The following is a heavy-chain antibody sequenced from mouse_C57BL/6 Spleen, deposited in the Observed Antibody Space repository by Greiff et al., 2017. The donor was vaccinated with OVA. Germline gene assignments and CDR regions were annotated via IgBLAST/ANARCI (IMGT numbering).Heavy chain of an antibody. V-gene: IGHV3-6*01. CDR3: ARERVYYGSSLHV. J-gene: IGHJ1*03. Sequence: EVQLLESGPGLVKPSQSLSLTCSVTGYSITSGYYWNWIRQFPGNKLEWMGYISYDGSNNYNPSLKNRISITRDTSKNQFFLKLNSVTTEDTATYYCARERVYYGSSLHVWGTGTTVTVSS. D-gene: IGHD1-1*01. CDR2: ISYDGSN. CDR1: GYSITSGYY.